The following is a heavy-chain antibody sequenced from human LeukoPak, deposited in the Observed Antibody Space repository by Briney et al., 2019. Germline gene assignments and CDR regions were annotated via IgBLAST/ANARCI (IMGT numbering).Heavy chain of an antibody. J-gene: IGHJ3*02. Sequence: GGSLRLSCAASGFTFSDYYMSWIRQAPGKGLEWVSYISSSGSTIYYADSVKGRFTISRDNAKNSLYLQMNSLRAEDTAVYCCARDPPPIAAAGDDIWGQGTMVTVSS. V-gene: IGHV3-11*04. CDR1: GFTFSDYY. D-gene: IGHD6-13*01. CDR3: ARDPPPIAAAGDDI. CDR2: ISSSGSTI.